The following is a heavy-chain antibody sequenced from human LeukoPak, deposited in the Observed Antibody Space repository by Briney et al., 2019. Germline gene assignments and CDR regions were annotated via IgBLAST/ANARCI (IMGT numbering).Heavy chain of an antibody. V-gene: IGHV4-4*02. CDR2: IYHDGST. J-gene: IGHJ4*02. CDR1: GGSISSNNW. Sequence: SETLSLTCAVSGGSISSNNWWIWVRQSPEKGLEWIGEIYHDGSTNYNPSLKSRVTISMDKSKNQLSLKLNFVTAADTAVYYCARDRGGYTYSHDYWGQGTLITVSS. CDR3: ARDRGGYTYSHDY. D-gene: IGHD5-18*01.